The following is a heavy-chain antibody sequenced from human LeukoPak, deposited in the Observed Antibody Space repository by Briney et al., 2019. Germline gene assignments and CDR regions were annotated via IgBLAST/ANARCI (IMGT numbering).Heavy chain of an antibody. CDR2: MNPSSGNT. V-gene: IGHV1-8*01. Sequence: ASVKVSCKASGYTFTSYDINWVRQATGQGLEWMGWMNPSSGNTGYAQKFQGRVTMTRNTSISTAYMELSSLRSEDTAVYYCARVRLGAVAGEFDYWGQGTLVTVSS. D-gene: IGHD6-19*01. CDR1: GYTFTSYD. J-gene: IGHJ4*02. CDR3: ARVRLGAVAGEFDY.